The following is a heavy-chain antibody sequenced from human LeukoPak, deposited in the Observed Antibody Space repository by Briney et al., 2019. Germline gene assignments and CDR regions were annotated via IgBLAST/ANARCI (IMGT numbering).Heavy chain of an antibody. CDR2: IWYDGSNK. Sequence: GGSLRLSCAASGFMFRSYGMHWVRQAPGKGPEWVAVIWYDGSNKYYTDSVKGRFTISRDNSNNTLYLQMNSLRVEDTAVYYCARGHVRGYSYGFGYWGQGSLVTVSS. D-gene: IGHD5-18*01. V-gene: IGHV3-33*08. J-gene: IGHJ4*02. CDR3: ARGHVRGYSYGFGY. CDR1: GFMFRSYG.